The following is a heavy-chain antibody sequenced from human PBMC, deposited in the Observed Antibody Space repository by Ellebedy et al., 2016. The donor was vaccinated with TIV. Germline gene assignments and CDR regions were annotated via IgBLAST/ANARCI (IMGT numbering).Heavy chain of an antibody. V-gene: IGHV3-33*01. CDR2: IWYDGSHK. CDR3: ARPPTKGIWGHIDY. CDR1: GFTFSSYG. J-gene: IGHJ4*02. Sequence: PGGSLRLSCAASGFTFSSYGMHWVRQAPGKGLEWVAVIWYDGSHKYYADSVKGRFTISRDNSKTTLYLQMNSLRAEDTAVYYCARPPTKGIWGHIDYWGQGTLVTVSS. D-gene: IGHD2/OR15-2a*01.